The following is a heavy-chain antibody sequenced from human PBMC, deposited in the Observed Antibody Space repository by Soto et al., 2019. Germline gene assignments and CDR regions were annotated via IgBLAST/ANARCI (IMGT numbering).Heavy chain of an antibody. CDR3: TATGDYYDSSGYPPFDY. CDR2: IKSKTDGGTT. V-gene: IGHV3-15*01. CDR1: GFTFSNAW. J-gene: IGHJ4*02. Sequence: EVQLVESGGGLVKPGGSLRLSCAASGFTFSNAWMSWVRQAPGKGLEWVGRIKSKTDGGTTDYAAPVKGRFTISRDDSKNTLYLQMNSLKTDDTAVYYCTATGDYYDSSGYPPFDYWGKGTLVTVSS. D-gene: IGHD3-22*01.